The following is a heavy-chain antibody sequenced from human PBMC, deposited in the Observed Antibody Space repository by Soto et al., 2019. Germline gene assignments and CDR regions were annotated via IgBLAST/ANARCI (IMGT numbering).Heavy chain of an antibody. Sequence: GESLKISCRGSGYGFHGYWIGWVRQIPGKGVEYMGIIYPDDSQTKYIPSLQGQVTFSVDKSIRTAYLQWSSLKASATAMYYCPRFGGPSLSHWYFDLWGRRTLVTVSS. D-gene: IGHD2-15*01. CDR2: IYPDDSQT. J-gene: IGHJ2*01. CDR3: PRFGGPSLSHWYFDL. V-gene: IGHV5-51*01. CDR1: GYGFHGYW.